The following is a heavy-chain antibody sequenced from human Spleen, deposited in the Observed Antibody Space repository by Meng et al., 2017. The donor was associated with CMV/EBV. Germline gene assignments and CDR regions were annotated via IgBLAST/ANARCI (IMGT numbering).Heavy chain of an antibody. Sequence: CAASGFAFSGDWLHWVRQTPGKGLVWVSRINSDGSSTSYADSVKGRFTISRDNAKNTLYLQMNSLRVEDTAVYYCAGDPSAFGVFPLDWGQGTLVTVSS. D-gene: IGHD3-3*01. CDR3: AGDPSAFGVFPLD. J-gene: IGHJ4*02. CDR1: GFAFSGDW. V-gene: IGHV3-74*01. CDR2: INSDGSST.